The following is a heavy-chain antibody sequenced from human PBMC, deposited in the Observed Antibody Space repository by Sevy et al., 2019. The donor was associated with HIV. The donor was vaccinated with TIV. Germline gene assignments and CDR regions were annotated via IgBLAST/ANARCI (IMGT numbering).Heavy chain of an antibody. CDR3: AKGYGSGSPPDF. CDR2: ISASGGST. CDR1: GFIFNSYA. D-gene: IGHD3-10*01. Sequence: GGSLRLSCAASGFIFNSYAMSWVRQAPVKGLEWVSSISASGGSTYYADSVKGRFTISRDNSRNTVDVEMNSLRGEDTAIYYCAKGYGSGSPPDFWGQGTLVTVSS. V-gene: IGHV3-23*01. J-gene: IGHJ4*02.